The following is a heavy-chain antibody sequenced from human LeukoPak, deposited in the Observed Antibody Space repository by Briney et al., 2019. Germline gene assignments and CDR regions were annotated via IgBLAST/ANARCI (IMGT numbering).Heavy chain of an antibody. V-gene: IGHV3-33*01. Sequence: SCKVSGDTLTELSTHWVRQAPGRGLEWVAVIWYDGSSQYYADSVKGRFTISRDNSKNTLYLQMNSLRVEDTAVYYCARDEGVVLVPSYYFDYWGQGTLVTVSS. CDR3: ARDEGVVLVPSYYFDY. J-gene: IGHJ4*02. CDR1: GDTLTELS. CDR2: IWYDGSSQ. D-gene: IGHD3-3*01.